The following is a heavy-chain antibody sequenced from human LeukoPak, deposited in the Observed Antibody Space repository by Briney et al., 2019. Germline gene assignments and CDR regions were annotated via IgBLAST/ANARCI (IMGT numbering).Heavy chain of an antibody. D-gene: IGHD2-8*02. CDR1: GFTFISHS. J-gene: IGHJ4*02. Sequence: GGSVTLSCASSGFTFISHSMSWVRQPPGEGLEWVAAMSPSGDSTTYRDSVKGQFTISRDSSRNRLYLQMNTLTVEGTAIYYSARRLTGGVTDFFDFWGQGALVTVSS. CDR2: MSPSGDST. V-gene: IGHV3-23*01. CDR3: ARRLTGGVTDFFDF.